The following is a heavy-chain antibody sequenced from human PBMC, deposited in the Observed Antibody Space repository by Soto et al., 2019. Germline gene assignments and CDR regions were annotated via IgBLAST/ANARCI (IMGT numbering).Heavy chain of an antibody. CDR3: AKDLPGEKYGDYAGYFDY. CDR2: ISGSGGST. CDR1: GFTFSSYA. V-gene: IGHV3-23*01. D-gene: IGHD4-17*01. J-gene: IGHJ4*02. Sequence: GGSLRLSCAASGFTFSSYAMSWVRQAPGKGLEWVSAISGSGGSTYYADSVKGRFTISRDNSKNTLYLQMNSLRAEDTAVYYCAKDLPGEKYGDYAGYFDYWGQGTLVTVSS.